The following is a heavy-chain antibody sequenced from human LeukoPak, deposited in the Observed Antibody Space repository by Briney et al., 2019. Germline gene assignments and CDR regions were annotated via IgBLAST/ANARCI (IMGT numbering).Heavy chain of an antibody. CDR1: GGTFSSYA. D-gene: IGHD6-13*01. Sequence: ASVKVSCKASGGTFSSYAISWVRQAPGQGLEWMGGIIPIFGTANYAQKFQGRVTITADESTSTAYMELSSLRSEDTAVYYCARCSLPAYSSSWYYFDYWGQGTLVTVSS. V-gene: IGHV1-69*13. CDR3: ARCSLPAYSSSWYYFDY. J-gene: IGHJ4*02. CDR2: IIPIFGTA.